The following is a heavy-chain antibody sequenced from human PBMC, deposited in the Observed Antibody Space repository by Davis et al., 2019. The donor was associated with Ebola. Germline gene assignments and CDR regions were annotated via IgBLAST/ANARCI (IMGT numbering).Heavy chain of an antibody. D-gene: IGHD6-6*01. CDR3: ARRSNSPFDY. CDR2: INHSGST. CDR1: GGSISGYY. V-gene: IGHV4-34*01. Sequence: SETLSLTCTVSGGSISGYYWSWIRQPPGKGLEWIGEINHSGSTNYNPSLKSRVTISVDTSKKQFSLKLSSVTAADTAVYYCARRSNSPFDYWGQGTLVTVSS. J-gene: IGHJ4*02.